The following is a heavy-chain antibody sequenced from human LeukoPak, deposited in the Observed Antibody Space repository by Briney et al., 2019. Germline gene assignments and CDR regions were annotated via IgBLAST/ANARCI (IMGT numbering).Heavy chain of an antibody. CDR2: ISYDGSNK. J-gene: IGHJ6*02. Sequence: TGRSLRLSCAASGFTFSSYAMHWVRQAPGKGLEWVAVISYDGSNKYYADSVKGRFTISRDNSKNTLYLQMNSLRAEDTAVYYCARDPVLPLGYSSGWTRRYYYGMDVWGQGTTVTVSS. V-gene: IGHV3-30-3*01. D-gene: IGHD6-19*01. CDR1: GFTFSSYA. CDR3: ARDPVLPLGYSSGWTRRYYYGMDV.